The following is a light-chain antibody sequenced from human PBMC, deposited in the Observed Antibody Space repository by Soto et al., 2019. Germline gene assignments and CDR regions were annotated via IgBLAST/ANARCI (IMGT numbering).Light chain of an antibody. V-gene: IGLV1-51*01. CDR3: GTWDSSLSGVL. Sequence: QSVLTQPPSVSAAPGQKVTISCSGSISNIGNKFVSWYQQLPGTAPKLLIYDNNKRPSGIPDRFSASKSGTSATLGITGLQTGDEADYYCGTWDSSLSGVLFGGGTKLTVL. CDR2: DNN. J-gene: IGLJ2*01. CDR1: ISNIGNKF.